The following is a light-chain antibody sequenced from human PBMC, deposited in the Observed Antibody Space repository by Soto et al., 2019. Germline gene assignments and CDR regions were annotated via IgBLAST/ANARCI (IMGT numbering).Light chain of an antibody. CDR3: QQYESYSGA. J-gene: IGKJ1*01. CDR2: WAS. V-gene: IGKV4-1*01. CDR1: QSVLSSSNNSSW. Sequence: DIMTTHSPHSLAVSPGERATINSKSSQSVLSSSNNSSWLAWYQQKPGQAPKLLIYWASALERGVPYRFGGSGSGTKFTLTITSLQPDDFATYYCQQYESYSGAFGQGTKVDI.